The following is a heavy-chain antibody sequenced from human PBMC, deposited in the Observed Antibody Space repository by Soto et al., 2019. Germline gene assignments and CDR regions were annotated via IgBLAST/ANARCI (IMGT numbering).Heavy chain of an antibody. V-gene: IGHV3-23*01. D-gene: IGHD4-4*01. Sequence: EMQLLESGGGLVQPGGSLRLSCAASGFIFNAYAITWVRQAPGKGLEWVSAIGGSGGNTYYAASVKGRFTISRDNSKDTVDLEMNRLRVDDTAVYFCARVASDYINSADHWGQGILVTVSS. J-gene: IGHJ4*02. CDR3: ARVASDYINSADH. CDR1: GFIFNAYA. CDR2: IGGSGGNT.